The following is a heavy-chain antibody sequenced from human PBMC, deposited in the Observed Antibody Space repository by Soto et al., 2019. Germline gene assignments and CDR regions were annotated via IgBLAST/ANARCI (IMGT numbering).Heavy chain of an antibody. Sequence: PSETLSLTCTVSGGSVSSGSYYWSWIRQPPGKGLEWIGYIYYSGSTNYNPSLKSRVTISVDTSKNQFSLKLSSVTAADTAVYYCARGWNYDIEPCGFDPWGKGTLVTVS. CDR1: GGSVSSGSYY. D-gene: IGHD1-7*01. CDR2: IYYSGST. V-gene: IGHV4-61*01. CDR3: ARGWNYDIEPCGFDP. J-gene: IGHJ5*02.